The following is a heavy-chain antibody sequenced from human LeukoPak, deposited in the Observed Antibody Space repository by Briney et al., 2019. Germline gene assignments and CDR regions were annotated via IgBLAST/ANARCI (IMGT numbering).Heavy chain of an antibody. Sequence: GGCLRLSCAASGFTVSNNYMSWVRQAPGKGLEWVSIIFSGVTTYYCEPVKGRFTISRDNSKNTLYVQMNSLRAEDTAVYYCARDPDFCSDDTCIDYAMDVWGQGTTVTVSS. CDR2: IFSGVTT. CDR1: GFTVSNNY. D-gene: IGHD3-3*01. CDR3: ARDPDFCSDDTCIDYAMDV. V-gene: IGHV3-66*01. J-gene: IGHJ6*02.